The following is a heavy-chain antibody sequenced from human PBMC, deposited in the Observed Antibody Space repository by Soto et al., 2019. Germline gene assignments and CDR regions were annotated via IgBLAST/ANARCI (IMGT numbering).Heavy chain of an antibody. CDR3: ARYIFGQGFIS. Sequence: QVQLVQSGAEVKKPGASVKVSCKASGSTFSTLDLNWVRQAPGQGLDWMGWMHANTGLTGHAQKFQGRLSMTRDPSISTAYMELSSLRADDTAVYSCARYIFGQGFISWGQGTLVTVSS. D-gene: IGHD3-10*01. CDR1: GSTFSTLD. V-gene: IGHV1-8*01. CDR2: MHANTGLT. J-gene: IGHJ4*02.